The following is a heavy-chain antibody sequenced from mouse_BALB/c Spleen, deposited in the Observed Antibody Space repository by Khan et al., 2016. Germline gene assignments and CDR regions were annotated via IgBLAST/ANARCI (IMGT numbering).Heavy chain of an antibody. Sequence: EVQLQESGPGLVKPSQPLSLTCTVTGYSITSDYAWNWIRQFPGNKLEWMGYISYSGTTTYNPSLKSRISITRDTSKNQFFLQLNSVTTEDTATYYCARWLDAMDYWGQGTSVTVSS. CDR1: GYSITSDYA. CDR3: ARWLDAMDY. CDR2: ISYSGTT. J-gene: IGHJ4*01. V-gene: IGHV3-2*02. D-gene: IGHD2-2*01.